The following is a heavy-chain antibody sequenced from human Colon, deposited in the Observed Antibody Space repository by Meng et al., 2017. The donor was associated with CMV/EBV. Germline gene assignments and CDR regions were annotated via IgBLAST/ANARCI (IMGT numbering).Heavy chain of an antibody. J-gene: IGHJ5*02. Sequence: GESLKISCAASGFTFSSYDMHWVRQATGKGLEWVSAIGTAGDTYYPGSVKGRFTISRENAKNSLYLQMNSLRAGDTAVYYCARDKGKYCTTKLPPKPYNWFDPWGQGTLVTVSS. V-gene: IGHV3-13*01. D-gene: IGHD2-8*01. CDR1: GFTFSSYD. CDR2: IGTAGDT. CDR3: ARDKGKYCTTKLPPKPYNWFDP.